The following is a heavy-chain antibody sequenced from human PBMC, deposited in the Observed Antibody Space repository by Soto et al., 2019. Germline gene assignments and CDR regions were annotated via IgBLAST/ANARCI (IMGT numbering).Heavy chain of an antibody. D-gene: IGHD2-2*01. CDR3: AKDREGYCSSTSCLYYFDS. Sequence: GGSLRLSCTASGFIVSDTYVNWVRQAPGKGLEWVSTISNSGSTYYADAVKGRFTISRDISKNTLYLQMSSLRADDTALYYCAKDREGYCSSTSCLYYFDSWGQGTQVTVSS. CDR2: ISNSGST. CDR1: GFIVSDTY. V-gene: IGHV3-53*01. J-gene: IGHJ4*02.